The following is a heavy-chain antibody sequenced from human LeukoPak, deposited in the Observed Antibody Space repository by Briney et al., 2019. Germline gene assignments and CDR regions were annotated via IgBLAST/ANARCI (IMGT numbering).Heavy chain of an antibody. D-gene: IGHD1/OR15-1a*01. Sequence: WIRQAPGKGLEWVSYISSRSTTMYYADSVKGRFTISRDNAKNSLYLQMNSLRDEDTAVYFCARDATTPWGQGTLVTVSS. J-gene: IGHJ5*02. CDR3: ARDATTP. CDR2: ISSRSTTM. V-gene: IGHV3-48*02.